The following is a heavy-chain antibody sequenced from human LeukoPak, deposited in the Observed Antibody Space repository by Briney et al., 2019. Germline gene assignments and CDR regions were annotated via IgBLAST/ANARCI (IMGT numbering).Heavy chain of an antibody. CDR2: IYSGGNT. Sequence: PGGSLRLSCAASGFTVSSNFMSWVRQAPGQGLELVSVIYSGGNTYYADSVRGRFTIFRDNSKNTLYLQMNSLRAENTAMYYCARKYTYGLDWGQGTLVTVSS. V-gene: IGHV3-66*01. D-gene: IGHD5-18*01. J-gene: IGHJ4*02. CDR3: ARKYTYGLD. CDR1: GFTVSSNF.